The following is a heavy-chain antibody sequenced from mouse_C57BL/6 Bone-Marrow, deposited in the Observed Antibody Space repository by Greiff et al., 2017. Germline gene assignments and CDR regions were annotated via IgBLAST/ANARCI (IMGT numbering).Heavy chain of an antibody. CDR2: ISNLAYSI. D-gene: IGHD2-4*01. Sequence: EVKLMESGGGLVQPGGSLKLSCAASGFTFSDYGMAWVRQAPRKGPEWVASISNLAYSIYYADTVTGRFTISSENAKNTLYLEMRSLRSEDTAVYYCARNDYDGDAMDYWGQGTSVTVSS. CDR3: ARNDYDGDAMDY. V-gene: IGHV5-15*01. J-gene: IGHJ4*01. CDR1: GFTFSDYG.